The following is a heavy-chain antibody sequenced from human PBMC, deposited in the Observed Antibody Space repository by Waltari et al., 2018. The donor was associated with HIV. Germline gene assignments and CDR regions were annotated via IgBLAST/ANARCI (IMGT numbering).Heavy chain of an antibody. CDR2: ISGSGGST. J-gene: IGHJ4*02. V-gene: IGHV3-23*01. CDR1: GLTFSSSA. CDR3: AKESSIGSYFDY. D-gene: IGHD1-26*01. Sequence: EVQLLQSGGCWVQPGGLLRLYCAASGLTFSSSAMSWVRQAPGKGLEWVSAISGSGGSTYYADSVKGRFTISRDNSKNTLYLQMNSLRAEDTAVYYCAKESSIGSYFDYWGQGTLVTVSS.